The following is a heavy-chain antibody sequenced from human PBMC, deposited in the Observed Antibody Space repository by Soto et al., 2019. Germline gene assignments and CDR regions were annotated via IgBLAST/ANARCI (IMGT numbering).Heavy chain of an antibody. Sequence: SETLSLTCTVSGDSISSSYWSWIRQSPGKGLEWIGYIYYSGSTYYNPSLKSRVTISVDTSKNQFSLKLSSVTAADTAVYYCARHLTYCSAGSCYSDFPYYGMDVWGQGTTVTVSS. CDR3: ARHLTYCSAGSCYSDFPYYGMDV. J-gene: IGHJ6*02. V-gene: IGHV4-59*08. CDR2: IYYSGST. D-gene: IGHD2-15*01. CDR1: GDSISSSY.